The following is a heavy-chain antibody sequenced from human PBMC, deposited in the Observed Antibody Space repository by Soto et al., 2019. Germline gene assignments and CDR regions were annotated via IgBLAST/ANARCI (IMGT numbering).Heavy chain of an antibody. CDR1: GYTFTSYA. CDR3: ASLLCSSTRCSYYYGMDV. J-gene: IGHJ6*02. CDR2: INAGNGNT. V-gene: IGHV1-3*01. Sequence: ASVKVSCKASGYTFTSYAMHWVRQAPGQRLEWMGWINAGNGNTKYSQKFQGRVTITRDTSASTAYMELSSLRSEDTAVYYCASLLCSSTRCSYYYGMDVWGQGTTVTVSS. D-gene: IGHD2-2*01.